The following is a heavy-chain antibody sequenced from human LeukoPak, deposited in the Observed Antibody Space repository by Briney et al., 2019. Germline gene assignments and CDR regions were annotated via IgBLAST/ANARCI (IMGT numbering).Heavy chain of an antibody. CDR1: GYTFTSYD. V-gene: IGHV1-8*02. Sequence: ASVKVSCKASGYTFTSYDINWVRQATGQGLEWMGWMNPNSGNTGYAQKLQGRVTMTTDTSTSTAYMELRSLRSDDTAVYYCARVLAVAGTFVVDYWGQGTLVTVSS. D-gene: IGHD6-19*01. CDR2: MNPNSGNT. CDR3: ARVLAVAGTFVVDY. J-gene: IGHJ4*02.